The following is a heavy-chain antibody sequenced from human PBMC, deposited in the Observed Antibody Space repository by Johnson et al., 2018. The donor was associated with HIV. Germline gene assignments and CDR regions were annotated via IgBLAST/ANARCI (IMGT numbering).Heavy chain of an antibody. D-gene: IGHD4/OR15-4a*01. V-gene: IGHV3-30*14. J-gene: IGHJ3*02. Sequence: QMQLVESGGGVVQPGRSLRLSCAASGFTFSSYPMHWVRQAPGKGLEWVGVISYDGNSKYYGDSVKGRFTISRDNSKNTLYLQMNSLRVEDTAVYYCAKSPGKDHGGNSGGFDIWGQGTMVTVSS. CDR3: AKSPGKDHGGNSGGFDI. CDR1: GFTFSSYP. CDR2: ISYDGNSK.